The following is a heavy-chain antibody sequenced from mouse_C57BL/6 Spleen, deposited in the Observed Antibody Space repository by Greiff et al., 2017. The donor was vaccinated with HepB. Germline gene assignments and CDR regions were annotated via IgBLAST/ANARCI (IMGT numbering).Heavy chain of an antibody. CDR2: ISYDGSN. CDR1: GYSITSGYY. V-gene: IGHV3-6*01. Sequence: EVQLQESGPGLVKPSQSLSLTCSVTGYSITSGYYWNWIRQFPGNKLEWMGYISYDGSNNYNPSLKNRISITRDTSKNQLFLKLNSVTTEDTATYYCARDLIYDGGDYWGQGTSVTVSS. CDR3: ARDLIYDGGDY. J-gene: IGHJ4*01. D-gene: IGHD2-3*01.